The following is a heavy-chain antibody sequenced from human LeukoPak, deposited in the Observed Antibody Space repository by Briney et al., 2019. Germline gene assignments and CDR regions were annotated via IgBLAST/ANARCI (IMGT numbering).Heavy chain of an antibody. CDR3: ARGPRYSFY. J-gene: IGHJ4*02. D-gene: IGHD6-13*01. Sequence: GGSLRLSCAASGFIVSHNYMTWVRQAPGKGLEWISVIYIDGTTYYADSVKGLFTISRDQANNTLYLQMNTLRDEDTAVYYCARGPRYSFYWGQGTLVSVSS. CDR1: GFIVSHNY. CDR2: IYIDGTT. V-gene: IGHV3-53*01.